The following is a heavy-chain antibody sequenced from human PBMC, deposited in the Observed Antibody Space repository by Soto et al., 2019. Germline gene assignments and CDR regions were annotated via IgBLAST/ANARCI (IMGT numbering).Heavy chain of an antibody. CDR1: GFTFSRDG. D-gene: IGHD3-10*01. V-gene: IGHV3-23*01. J-gene: IGHJ5*02. CDR3: VSPHSESSNAFDL. Sequence: PGGSLRLSCAASGFTFSRDGMSWVRQAPGKGLEWVSLITDNGGSTYYADSVRGRFTISRDNSKTAVYLEMNDLRLDDTATYYCVSPHSESSNAFDLWGQGTLVTVSS. CDR2: ITDNGGST.